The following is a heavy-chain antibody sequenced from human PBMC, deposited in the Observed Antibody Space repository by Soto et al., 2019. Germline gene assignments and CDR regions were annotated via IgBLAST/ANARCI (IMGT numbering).Heavy chain of an antibody. J-gene: IGHJ1*01. CDR1: GFTVSSNY. D-gene: IGHD3-22*01. Sequence: GGSLRLSCAASGFTVSSNYMSWVRQAPGTGLEWVSVIYSGGSTYYADSVKGRFTISRDNSKNTLYLQMNSLRAEDTAVYYCARDRVESGYPEYFQHWGQGTLVTVSS. CDR2: IYSGGST. CDR3: ARDRVESGYPEYFQH. V-gene: IGHV3-53*01.